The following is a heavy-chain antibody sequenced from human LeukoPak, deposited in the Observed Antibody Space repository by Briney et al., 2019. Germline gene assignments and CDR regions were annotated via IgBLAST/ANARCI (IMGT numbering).Heavy chain of an antibody. V-gene: IGHV1-24*01. Sequence: ASVKVSCKVSGYTLTELSMHWVRQAPGKGREWVGGFDPEDGETIYAQKFQGRVTMTEDTSTDTAYMELSSLRSEDTAVYYCATFHTRKYQLLSYWGQGTLVTVSS. J-gene: IGHJ4*02. CDR3: ATFHTRKYQLLSY. D-gene: IGHD2-2*01. CDR2: FDPEDGET. CDR1: GYTLTELS.